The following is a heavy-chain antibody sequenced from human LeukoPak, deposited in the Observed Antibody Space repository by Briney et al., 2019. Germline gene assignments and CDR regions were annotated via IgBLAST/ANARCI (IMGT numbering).Heavy chain of an antibody. J-gene: IGHJ4*02. CDR2: IFWDGDK. V-gene: IGHV2-5*02. CDR1: GFSINTDGVG. CDR3: THSLRRGRCSGGSCYYFGY. Sequence: GPTLVNPTQTLTLTCTCSGFSINTDGVGVGWIRQPPGKALEWLALIFWDGDKRYNPSLKSRLTITKDTSENQVVLTMTNMDPVDTATYYCTHSLRRGRCSGGSCYYFGYWGQGALVTVSS. D-gene: IGHD2-15*01.